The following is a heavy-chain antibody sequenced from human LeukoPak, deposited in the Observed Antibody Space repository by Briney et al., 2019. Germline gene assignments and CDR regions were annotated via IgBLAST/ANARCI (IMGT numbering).Heavy chain of an antibody. Sequence: SQTLSLTCTVSGGSISSGSYYWSWIRQPAGKGLEWIGRIYTSGSTNYNPSLKSRVTISVDTSKNQFSLKLSSVTAADTAVYYCARETITMIVGNWFDPWGQGTLATVSS. J-gene: IGHJ5*02. CDR3: ARETITMIVGNWFDP. CDR1: GGSISSGSYY. CDR2: IYTSGST. V-gene: IGHV4-61*02. D-gene: IGHD3-22*01.